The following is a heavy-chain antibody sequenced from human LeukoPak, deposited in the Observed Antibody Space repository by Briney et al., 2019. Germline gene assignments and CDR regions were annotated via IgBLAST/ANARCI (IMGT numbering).Heavy chain of an antibody. CDR1: GFTFSSYA. CDR2: ISSNGGST. V-gene: IGHV3-64*01. Sequence: PGGSLRLSCAASGFTFSSYAMHWVRQAPGKGLEYVSAISSNGGSTYYANSVKGRFTISRDNSKNTLYLQMGSLRAEDMAVYYCARDQPAYCGGDCYSGAFDIWGQGTMVTVSS. J-gene: IGHJ3*02. CDR3: ARDQPAYCGGDCYSGAFDI. D-gene: IGHD2-21*02.